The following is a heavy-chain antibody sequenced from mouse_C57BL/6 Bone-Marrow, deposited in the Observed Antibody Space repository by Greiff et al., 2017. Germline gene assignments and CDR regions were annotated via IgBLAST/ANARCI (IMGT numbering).Heavy chain of an antibody. Sequence: EVKLVESGGGLVKPGGSLKLSCAASGFTFSSYAMSWVRQTPEKRLEWVATISDGGSYTYYPDNVKGRFTISRDNAKNNLYLQMSHLKSEDTAMYYCARDLIELWGQGTTLTVSS. CDR3: ARDLIEL. J-gene: IGHJ2*01. D-gene: IGHD1-1*01. CDR2: ISDGGSYT. V-gene: IGHV5-4*01. CDR1: GFTFSSYA.